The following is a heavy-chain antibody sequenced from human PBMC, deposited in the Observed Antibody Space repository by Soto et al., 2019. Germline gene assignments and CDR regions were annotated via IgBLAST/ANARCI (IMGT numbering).Heavy chain of an antibody. CDR2: IYSSGST. Sequence: SETLSLTCTVSGGSISNYYWNWIRQSPGKGLEWIGYIYSSGSTHYNPSLQNRVTISIDTSKNQVSLKVNSVTAADTAVYYCARPTRAQFDYWGQGTLVTVSS. V-gene: IGHV4-59*08. CDR1: GGSISNYY. J-gene: IGHJ4*02. D-gene: IGHD1-1*01. CDR3: ARPTRAQFDY.